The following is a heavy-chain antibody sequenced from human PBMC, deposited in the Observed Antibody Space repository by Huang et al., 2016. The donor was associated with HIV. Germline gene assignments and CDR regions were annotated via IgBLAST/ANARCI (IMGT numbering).Heavy chain of an antibody. J-gene: IGHJ4*02. D-gene: IGHD3-22*01. CDR2: IDYSGSP. CDR3: ARRQGSGYYFYFDY. CDR1: GGSIKSRNYY. V-gene: IGHV4-39*01. Sequence: QLQLQESGPGLVKPSDTLSLNCTISGGSIKSRNYYWGLVRQAPGKGLEWIGDIDYSGSPYYNPSLRSRVSLSVDTSKNQVTLKVNAVIAADTAVYYCARRQGSGYYFYFDYWGRGIPVTVSA.